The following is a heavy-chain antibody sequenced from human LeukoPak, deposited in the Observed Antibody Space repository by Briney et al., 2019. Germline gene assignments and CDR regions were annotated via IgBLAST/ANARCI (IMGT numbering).Heavy chain of an antibody. CDR3: ARSLYYYDTSAPRAFDI. J-gene: IGHJ3*02. CDR2: IYHSGST. V-gene: IGHV4-30-2*01. D-gene: IGHD3-22*01. CDR1: GGSISSGGYS. Sequence: SQTLSLTCAVSGGSISSGGYSWSWIRQPPGKGLEWIGFIYHSGSTYYNPSLKSRLTISVVRSKNQFSLKLSSVTAADTAVYYCARSLYYYDTSAPRAFDIWGQGTMVTVSS.